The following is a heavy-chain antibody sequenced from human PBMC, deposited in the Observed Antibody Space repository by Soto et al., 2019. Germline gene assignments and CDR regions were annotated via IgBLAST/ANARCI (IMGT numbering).Heavy chain of an antibody. CDR1: GFTFSNAW. CDR2: IKSKTDGGTT. D-gene: IGHD3-10*01. V-gene: IGHV3-15*07. Sequence: GGSLRLSCAASGFTFSNAWMNWVRQAPGKGLEWVGRIKSKTDGGTTDYAAPVKGRFTISRDDSKNTLYLQMNSLKTEDTAVYYCKTEIVWFGEYGMDVWGQGTTVTVSS. CDR3: KTEIVWFGEYGMDV. J-gene: IGHJ6*02.